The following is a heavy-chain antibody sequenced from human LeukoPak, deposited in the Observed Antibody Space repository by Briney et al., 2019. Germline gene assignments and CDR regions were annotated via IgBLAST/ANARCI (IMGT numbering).Heavy chain of an antibody. V-gene: IGHV4-59*08. CDR3: ARRCITMVRGVITYYFDY. J-gene: IGHJ4*02. CDR1: GGSINNYY. D-gene: IGHD3-10*01. Sequence: PSETLSLTCTVSGGSINNYYWSWIRQPPGKGLEWIGYIYYSGSTNYNPSLKSRVTISVDTSKNQFSLKLSSVTAADTAVYYCARRCITMVRGVITYYFDYWGQGTLVTVSS. CDR2: IYYSGST.